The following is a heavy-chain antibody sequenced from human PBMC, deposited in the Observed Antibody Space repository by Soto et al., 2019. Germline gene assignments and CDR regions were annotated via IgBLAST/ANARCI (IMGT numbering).Heavy chain of an antibody. V-gene: IGHV3-23*01. CDR1: GLTFSSYA. CDR3: ARAGRDGYYFDY. D-gene: IGHD3-10*01. Sequence: GGSLRLSCAASGLTFSSYAMSWVRQAPGKGLEWVSAISGSGGSTYYADSVKGRFTISRDDSKNTLYLQMGSLRAEDMAVYYCARAGRDGYYFDYWGQGTLVTVSS. CDR2: ISGSGGST. J-gene: IGHJ4*02.